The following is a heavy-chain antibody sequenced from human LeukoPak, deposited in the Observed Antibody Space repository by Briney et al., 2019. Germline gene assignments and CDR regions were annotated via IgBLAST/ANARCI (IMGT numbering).Heavy chain of an antibody. CDR1: GGSFSGYY. D-gene: IGHD3-9*01. CDR2: INHSGST. CDR3: ARALRYFDWLLNPFDP. Sequence: KPSETLSLTCAVHGGSFSGYYWSWICQPPGKGLEWIGEINHSGSTNYNPSLKSRVTVSVDTSKNQFSLKLRSVTAADTAVYYCARALRYFDWLLNPFDPWGQGTLVTVSS. J-gene: IGHJ5*02. V-gene: IGHV4-34*01.